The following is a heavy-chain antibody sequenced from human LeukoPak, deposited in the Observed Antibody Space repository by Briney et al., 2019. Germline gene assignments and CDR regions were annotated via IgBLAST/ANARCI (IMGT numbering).Heavy chain of an antibody. Sequence: GGSLRLSCAASGFTFSSYGMHWVRQAPGKGLEWVAFIRYDGSNKYYADSVKGRFTISRDNSKNTLYLQMNSLRAEDTAVYYCAKDVKQWRYFDYWGQGTLVTVSS. V-gene: IGHV3-30*02. J-gene: IGHJ4*02. D-gene: IGHD6-19*01. CDR3: AKDVKQWRYFDY. CDR2: IRYDGSNK. CDR1: GFTFSSYG.